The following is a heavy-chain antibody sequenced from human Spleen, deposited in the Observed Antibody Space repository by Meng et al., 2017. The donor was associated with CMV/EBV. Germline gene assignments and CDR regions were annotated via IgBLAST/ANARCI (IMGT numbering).Heavy chain of an antibody. V-gene: IGHV4-61*08. J-gene: IGHJ4*02. CDR1: GGSISSGDYY. D-gene: IGHD3-3*01. CDR2: IYYSGST. Sequence: SETLSLTCTVSGGSISSGDYYWSWIRQPPGKGLEWIGYIYYSGSTYYNPSLKSRVTISVDTSKNQFSLKLSSVTAADTAVYYCARKRITIFGVVTRAIDYWGQGTLVTVSS. CDR3: ARKRITIFGVVTRAIDY.